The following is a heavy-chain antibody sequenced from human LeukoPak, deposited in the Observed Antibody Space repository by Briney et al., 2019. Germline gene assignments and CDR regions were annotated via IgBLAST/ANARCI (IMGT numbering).Heavy chain of an antibody. CDR3: ARGANGGNSGYYYYGTDV. J-gene: IGHJ6*02. V-gene: IGHV3-48*01. CDR1: GFTFSGYN. CDR2: ISSSSSTI. Sequence: PGGSLRLSCAASGFTFSGYNLNWVRQAPGKGLEWVSYISSSSSTIYYADSVKGRFTISRDNAKNSLYLQMNSLRAEDTAVYYCARGANGGNSGYYYYGTDVWGQGTTVTVSS. D-gene: IGHD4-23*01.